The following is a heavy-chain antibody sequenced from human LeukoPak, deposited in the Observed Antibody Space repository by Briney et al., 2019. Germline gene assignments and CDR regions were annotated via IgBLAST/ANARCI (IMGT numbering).Heavy chain of an antibody. V-gene: IGHV4-61*01. CDR1: GGSISSGSYY. J-gene: IGHJ4*02. CDR2: IYYSGST. D-gene: IGHD5-12*01. CDR3: ARRRWQRGPDVVNPFDY. Sequence: PSETLSLTCTVSGGSISSGSYYWSWIRQPPGKGLEWIGYIYYSGSTNYNPSLKSRVTISVDTSKNQFSLKLKSVTAADTAVYYCARRRWQRGPDVVNPFDYWGQGTLVTVSS.